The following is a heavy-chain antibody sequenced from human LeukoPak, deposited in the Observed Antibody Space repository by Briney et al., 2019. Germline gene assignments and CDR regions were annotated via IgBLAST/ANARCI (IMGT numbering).Heavy chain of an antibody. Sequence: GGSLKLSCAASGFIFNNYEMNWVRKAPGKGLEWVSYISISGRSIYYADSVKGRFTISRDNAQNSLYLQMSSLRAEDTAVYYCARGGSSSPRGDWYFDLWGRGTLVTVSS. D-gene: IGHD6-13*01. CDR2: ISISGRSI. CDR3: ARGGSSSPRGDWYFDL. V-gene: IGHV3-48*03. J-gene: IGHJ2*01. CDR1: GFIFNNYE.